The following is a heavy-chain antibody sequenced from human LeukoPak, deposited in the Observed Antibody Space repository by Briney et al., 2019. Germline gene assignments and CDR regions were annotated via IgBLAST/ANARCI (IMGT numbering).Heavy chain of an antibody. D-gene: IGHD5-24*01. Sequence: GGSLRLSCAAYGFTVSSNYMSWVRQAPGKGLEWVSIIYSGGSTYYADSVKGRFTISRDNSKNTLYLQMNSLRAEDTAVYYCARKLYYVYWGQGTLVTVSS. CDR3: ARKLYYVY. CDR1: GFTVSSNY. J-gene: IGHJ4*02. CDR2: IYSGGST. V-gene: IGHV3-66*02.